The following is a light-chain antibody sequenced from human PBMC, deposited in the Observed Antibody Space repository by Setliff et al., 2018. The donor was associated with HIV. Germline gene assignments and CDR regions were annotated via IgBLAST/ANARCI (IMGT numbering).Light chain of an antibody. V-gene: IGLV3-21*03. CDR1: NIGGKN. J-gene: IGLJ1*01. CDR3: KVWDRSSDHYV. CDR2: DDS. Sequence: SYELTQPPSVSVAPGKTAKITCGGNNIGGKNVHWYQQKPGQAPVVVVYDDSDRPSGIPERFSGSNSGNMATLTISRVEAGDEADYYCKVWDRSSDHYVFGAGTKVTVL.